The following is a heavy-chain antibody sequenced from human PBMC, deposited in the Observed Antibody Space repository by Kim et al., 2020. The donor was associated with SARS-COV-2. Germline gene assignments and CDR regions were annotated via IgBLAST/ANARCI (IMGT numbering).Heavy chain of an antibody. D-gene: IGHD3-22*01. Sequence: GGSLRLSCAASGFTFSSYAMSWVRQAPGKGLEWVSAISGSGGSTYYADSVKGRFTISRDNSKNTLYLQMNSLRAEDTAVYYCAKDQERYYYDSSGYYYIIWGDGYGPLDYWGQGTLVTVSS. CDR3: AKDQERYYYDSSGYYYIIWGDGYGPLDY. V-gene: IGHV3-23*01. CDR1: GFTFSSYA. J-gene: IGHJ4*02. CDR2: ISGSGGST.